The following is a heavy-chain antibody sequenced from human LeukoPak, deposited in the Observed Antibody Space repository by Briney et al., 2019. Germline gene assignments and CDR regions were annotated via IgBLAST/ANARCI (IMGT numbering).Heavy chain of an antibody. CDR1: GGTFSSYA. CDR2: IIPIFGTA. Sequence: SVKVSCKASGGTFSSYAISWVRQAPGQGLEWMGGIIPIFGTANYAQKFQGRVTITADESTSTAYMELSSLRSEDTAVYYCARVGCSSTSCQNWFDPWGQGTLVTVSS. CDR3: ARVGCSSTSCQNWFDP. J-gene: IGHJ5*02. D-gene: IGHD2-2*01. V-gene: IGHV1-69*13.